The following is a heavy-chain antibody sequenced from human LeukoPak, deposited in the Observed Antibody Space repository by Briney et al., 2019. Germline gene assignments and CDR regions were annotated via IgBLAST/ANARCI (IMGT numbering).Heavy chain of an antibody. D-gene: IGHD1-26*01. CDR1: GFTFSRHP. J-gene: IGHJ4*02. CDR2: ISPGTI. CDR3: ARDKVVGATYFDY. V-gene: IGHV3-48*04. Sequence: GGSLRLSCAASGFTFSRHPMNWVRQAPGKGLEWVSYISPGTIYYADSVKGRFTISRDNAKNSLYLQMNSLRVEDTAVYYCARDKVVGATYFDYWGQGTLVTVSS.